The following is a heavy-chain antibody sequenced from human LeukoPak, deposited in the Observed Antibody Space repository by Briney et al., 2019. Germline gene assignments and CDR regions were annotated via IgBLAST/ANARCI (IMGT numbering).Heavy chain of an antibody. Sequence: GGSLTLSCAASGCTFSNAWMSWVRQAPGKGLEWVARIRADGTTDYAAPVKGRFTISRDDSMNTMSLQMDSLKTGDTADYYCATDVQSRLAQIDYWGGGTPVTVFS. V-gene: IGHV3-15*01. CDR2: IRADGTT. CDR3: ATDVQSRLAQIDY. CDR1: GCTFSNAW. J-gene: IGHJ4*02.